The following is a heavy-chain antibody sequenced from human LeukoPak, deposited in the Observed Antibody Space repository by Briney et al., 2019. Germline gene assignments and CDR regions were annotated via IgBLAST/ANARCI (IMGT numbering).Heavy chain of an antibody. V-gene: IGHV1-69*05. CDR1: VGTFSSYA. CDR3: ARADSSSPMAGFDP. CDR2: IIPIFGTA. Sequence: VASVKVSCKASVGTFSSYAIRCVRQAPGQGREWMGGIIPIFGTANYAQKFQGRVTITTDESTSTAYMEVGSLRCEDTAVYYCARADSSSPMAGFDPWGQGTLVTVSS. D-gene: IGHD6-13*01. J-gene: IGHJ5*02.